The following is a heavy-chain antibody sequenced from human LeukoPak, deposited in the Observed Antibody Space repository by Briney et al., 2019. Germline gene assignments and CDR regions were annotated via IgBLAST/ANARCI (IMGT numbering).Heavy chain of an antibody. CDR3: ARGGHCSSPGCLHFDY. CDR2: IYTSGST. V-gene: IGHV4-4*07. D-gene: IGHD2-2*01. J-gene: IGHJ4*02. Sequence: SETLSLTCTVSGGSISSYYWSWIRQPAGKGLEWIGRIYTSGSTNYNPSLKSRVTMSVDTSKNQFSLKLSSVTAADTAVYYCARGGHCSSPGCLHFDYWGKGTLVTVS. CDR1: GGSISSYY.